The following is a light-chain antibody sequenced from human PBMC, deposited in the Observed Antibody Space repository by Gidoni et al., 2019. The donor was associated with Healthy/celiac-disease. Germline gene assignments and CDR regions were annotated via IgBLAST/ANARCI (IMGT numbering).Light chain of an antibody. Sequence: QSALTQHASVSGSPGQSITISCTGTSSDVGSYNLVSWYQQHPGQSPKLMIYVGSKRPSGVSNRFSGSKSGNTASLTISGLQAEDDADYYCCSYAGSSTLVFGGGTKLTVL. V-gene: IGLV2-23*01. CDR3: CSYAGSSTLV. CDR2: VGS. CDR1: SSDVGSYNL. J-gene: IGLJ3*02.